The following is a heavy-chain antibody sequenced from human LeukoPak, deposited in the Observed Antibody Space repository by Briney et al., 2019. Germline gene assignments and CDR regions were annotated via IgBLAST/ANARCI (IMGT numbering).Heavy chain of an antibody. CDR3: ARSLGRRRFPFDY. V-gene: IGHV4-34*01. CDR2: INHSGST. CDR1: GGSFSGYY. D-gene: IGHD3-16*01. J-gene: IGHJ4*02. Sequence: PSGTLSLTCAVYGGSFSGYYWSWIRQPPGKGLEWIGEINHSGSTNYNPSLKSRVTISVDTSKNQFSLKLSSVTAADTAVYYCARSLGRRRFPFDYWGQGTLVTVSS.